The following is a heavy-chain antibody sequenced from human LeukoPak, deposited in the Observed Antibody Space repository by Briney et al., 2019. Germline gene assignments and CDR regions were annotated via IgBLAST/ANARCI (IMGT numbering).Heavy chain of an antibody. CDR2: IQYSGST. V-gene: IGHV4-31*03. Sequence: SETLSLTCSVSGDSISSGGYYWNWIRQYPGKGPEWIGYIQYSGSTHYNTSLKSRVTISLDTSKTQFSLKMTSLTVADTAVYYCARLAMVRGLDIWGQGTMVIVSS. CDR3: ARLAMVRGLDI. D-gene: IGHD3-10*01. J-gene: IGHJ3*02. CDR1: GDSISSGGYY.